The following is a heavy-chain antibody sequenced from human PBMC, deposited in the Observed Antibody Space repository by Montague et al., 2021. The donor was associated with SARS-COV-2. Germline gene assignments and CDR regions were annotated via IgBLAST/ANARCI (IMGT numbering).Heavy chain of an antibody. CDR2: IFRSGAT. CDR3: ARTSRGSRYFYGVDV. CDR1: GDSTSDYY. J-gene: IGHJ6*02. V-gene: IGHV4-59*01. Sequence: SETLSLTCTVSGDSTSDYYWSWIRQPPGMGLEWIGYIFRSGATNYNPPLKSRVIISLDTSKSQFSLRLSSVTAADTAIYYCARTSRGSRYFYGVDVWGQGTTVTVSS. D-gene: IGHD3-10*01.